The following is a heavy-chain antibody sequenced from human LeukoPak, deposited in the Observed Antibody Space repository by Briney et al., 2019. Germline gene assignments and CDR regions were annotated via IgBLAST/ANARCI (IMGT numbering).Heavy chain of an antibody. V-gene: IGHV3-23*01. D-gene: IGHD2/OR15-2a*01. CDR1: GFTFSSYA. CDR3: AKVFDKSSMASLYRYFDL. CDR2: ISGSGGST. J-gene: IGHJ2*01. Sequence: GGSLRLSCAASGFTFSSYAMSWVRQAPGKGLEWVSAISGSGGSTYYADSVKGRFTISRDNSKNTLYLQMNSLRAEDTAVYYCAKVFDKSSMASLYRYFDLWGRGTLVTVSS.